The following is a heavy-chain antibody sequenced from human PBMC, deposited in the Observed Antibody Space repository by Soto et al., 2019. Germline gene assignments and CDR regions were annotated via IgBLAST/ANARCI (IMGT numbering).Heavy chain of an antibody. CDR2: ISGSGGTI. J-gene: IGHJ4*02. CDR3: VKLMASGWYFQY. CDR1: GFTFSDFA. V-gene: IGHV3-23*01. D-gene: IGHD6-19*01. Sequence: EVQVLESGGGLVQPGESLRLSCAASGFTFSDFAMSWVRQAPGKGLEWVSSISGSGGTIYYADSVKGRFTISRDNSKNTLYLQMETLTADYTALSYCVKLMASGWYFQYWGQGTLLTVSS.